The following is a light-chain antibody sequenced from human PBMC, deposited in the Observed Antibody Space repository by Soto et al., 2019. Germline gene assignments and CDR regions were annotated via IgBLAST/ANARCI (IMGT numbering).Light chain of an antibody. CDR2: DAS. J-gene: IGKJ5*01. CDR1: QSVNNF. V-gene: IGKV3-11*01. Sequence: ETLFTQSPATLSLSPWERATLSCRASQSVNNFLAWYKQKPGQAPRLLIYDASYRAAGIPTRFSGSGSGKDFTITIGSIENEDFEAYYCKNRYNWLITCGHGTQREIK. CDR3: KNRYNWLIT.